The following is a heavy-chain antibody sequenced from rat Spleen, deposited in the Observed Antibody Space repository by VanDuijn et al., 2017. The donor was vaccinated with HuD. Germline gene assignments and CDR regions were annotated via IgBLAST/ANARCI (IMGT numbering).Heavy chain of an antibody. CDR2: IINTGDST. Sequence: EVQLVESGGDLVQPGRSLKLSCAASGFTFSDYYMAWVRQAPKKGLEWVASIINTGDSTYYLDSVKGRFSISRDNAKSTLYLQMDSLRSEDTATYYCTREDWVLDVWGQGISVIVSS. V-gene: IGHV5-20*01. CDR3: TREDWVLDV. CDR1: GFTFSDYY. D-gene: IGHD4-2*01. J-gene: IGHJ4*01.